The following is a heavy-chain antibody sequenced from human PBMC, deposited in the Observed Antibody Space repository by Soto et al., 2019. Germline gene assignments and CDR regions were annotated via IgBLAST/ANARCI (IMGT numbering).Heavy chain of an antibody. CDR2: ISGSGGNT. CDR3: AKDRWSPLKGYFDL. D-gene: IGHD2-8*01. Sequence: EVQLLESGGGLVQPGGSLRLSCAASGFTFSTYSMSWVRQAPGKGLEWVSGISGSGGNTYYADSVKGRFTVSRDNSKNTMYLRMDRLIADDTALYYCAKDRWSPLKGYFDLWGRGTLVSVSS. J-gene: IGHJ2*01. CDR1: GFTFSTYS. V-gene: IGHV3-23*01.